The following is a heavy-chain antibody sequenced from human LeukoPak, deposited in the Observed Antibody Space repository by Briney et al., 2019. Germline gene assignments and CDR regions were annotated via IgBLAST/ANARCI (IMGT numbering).Heavy chain of an antibody. CDR3: ARAFTIPGGDLDY. D-gene: IGHD3-3*01. Sequence: GGSLRLSCAASGFTFSDYYMSWFRQAPGKGLEWVSHIGSNPSTIYYGDSVKGRFTISRDNAKNSLYLQMNSLRADDTAMYYCARAFTIPGGDLDYWGQGTLVTVSS. CDR2: IGSNPSTI. V-gene: IGHV3-11*04. CDR1: GFTFSDYY. J-gene: IGHJ4*02.